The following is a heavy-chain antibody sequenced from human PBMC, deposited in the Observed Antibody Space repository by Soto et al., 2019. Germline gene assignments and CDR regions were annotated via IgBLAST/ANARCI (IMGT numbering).Heavy chain of an antibody. Sequence: GDSVEQCTKAPGAPVTSHAMSSARQAPGQGLEWMGGIIPMFGTANYAQKFQGRVTITADESTSTAYMELSSLRSEDTPVHYRAPAGGCTTHNCFDPWGRGTMGIVSS. J-gene: IGHJ5*02. D-gene: IGHD3-16*01. CDR2: IIPMFGTA. CDR1: GAPVTSHA. V-gene: IGHV1-69*13. CDR3: APAGGCTTHNCFDP.